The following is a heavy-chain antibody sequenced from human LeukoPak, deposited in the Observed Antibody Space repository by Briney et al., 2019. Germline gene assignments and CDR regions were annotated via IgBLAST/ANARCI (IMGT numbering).Heavy chain of an antibody. D-gene: IGHD5-12*01. Sequence: GGSLRLSCAGSGFTFSSYTMNWVRQAPGKGPEWVSSISSSSSYKYYADSVKGRFTISRDNAKNSLYLQMNSLRAEDTAVYYCARNSGYELWGQGTLVTVSS. V-gene: IGHV3-21*01. J-gene: IGHJ4*02. CDR1: GFTFSSYT. CDR3: ARNSGYEL. CDR2: ISSSSSYK.